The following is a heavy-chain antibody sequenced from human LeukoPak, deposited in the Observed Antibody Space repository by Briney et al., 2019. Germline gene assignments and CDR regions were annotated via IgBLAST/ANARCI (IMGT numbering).Heavy chain of an antibody. CDR3: APGRGYFDY. V-gene: IGHV3-48*03. J-gene: IGHJ4*02. CDR2: ISSSGSTI. D-gene: IGHD3-10*01. Sequence: GGSLRLSCAASGFTFRSYDMNWVRQAPGKGLKWVSYISSSGSTIYYADSVKGRFTISRDNAKNSLYLQMNSLRAEDTAVYYCAPGRGYFDYWGQGTLVTVSS. CDR1: GFTFRSYD.